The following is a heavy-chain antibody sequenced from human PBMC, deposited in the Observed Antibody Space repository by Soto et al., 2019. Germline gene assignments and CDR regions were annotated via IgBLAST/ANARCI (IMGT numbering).Heavy chain of an antibody. V-gene: IGHV4-39*01. D-gene: IGHD6-6*01. CDR2: IYYSGST. J-gene: IGHJ4*02. CDR1: GGSISSSSYY. Sequence: SETLSLTCTVSGGSISSSSYYWGWIRQPPGKGLEWIGNIYYSGSTYYNPSLKSRVTISVDTSKNQFSLKLSSVTAADTAVYYCARRVAARPSYFDYWGQGTLVTVS. CDR3: ARRVAARPSYFDY.